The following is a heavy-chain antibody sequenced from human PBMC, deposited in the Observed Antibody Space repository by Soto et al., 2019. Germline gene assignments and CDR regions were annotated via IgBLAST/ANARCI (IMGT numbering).Heavy chain of an antibody. CDR1: GGSISSSSYY. J-gene: IGHJ4*02. V-gene: IGHV4-39*01. Sequence: SETLSLTCTVSGGSISSSSYYWGWIRQPPGKGLEWIGSIYYSGSTYYNPSLKSRVTISVDTSKNQFSLKLSSVTAADTAVYYCARQRATRGFDYWGQGTLVTVSS. D-gene: IGHD5-12*01. CDR2: IYYSGST. CDR3: ARQRATRGFDY.